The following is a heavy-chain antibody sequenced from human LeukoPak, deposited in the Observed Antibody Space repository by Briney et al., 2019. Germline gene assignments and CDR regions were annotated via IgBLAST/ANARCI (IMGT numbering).Heavy chain of an antibody. CDR2: ISYSGGT. Sequence: SETLSLTCTVSGGSISNYYWNWIRQPPGKGLEWVGHISYSGGTKYNPSLQSRVTISIDTSKNQFSLKLSSVTAADTAVYYCARVGEGAFDIWGRGTLVTVSS. D-gene: IGHD3-16*01. V-gene: IGHV4-59*01. J-gene: IGHJ3*02. CDR1: GGSISNYY. CDR3: ARVGEGAFDI.